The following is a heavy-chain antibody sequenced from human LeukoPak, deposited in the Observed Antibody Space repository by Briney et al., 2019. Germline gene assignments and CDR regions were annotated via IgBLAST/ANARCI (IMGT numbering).Heavy chain of an antibody. Sequence: GASVKVSCKASGYTFSGYYLHWVRQAPGRGLEWMGWINPNSGDTYYVQNFQGRVSMTRDTSISTAYMELSRLRSDDTALYYCARGGYSGTEKPNDYWGQGTLVTVSS. V-gene: IGHV1-2*02. CDR2: INPNSGDT. CDR3: ARGGYSGTEKPNDY. D-gene: IGHD1-26*01. CDR1: GYTFSGYY. J-gene: IGHJ4*02.